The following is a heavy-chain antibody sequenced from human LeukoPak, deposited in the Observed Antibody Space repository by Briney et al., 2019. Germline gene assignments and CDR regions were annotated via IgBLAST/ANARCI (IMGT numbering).Heavy chain of an antibody. J-gene: IGHJ4*02. Sequence: PSEALSLTCTVSGGSISSYYWSWIRQPPGKGLEWIGYIYYSGSTNYNPSLKSRVTISVDTSKNQFSLKLSSVTAADTAVYYCARLDIAAAGHFDYWGQGTLVTVSS. V-gene: IGHV4-59*08. D-gene: IGHD6-13*01. CDR1: GGSISSYY. CDR3: ARLDIAAAGHFDY. CDR2: IYYSGST.